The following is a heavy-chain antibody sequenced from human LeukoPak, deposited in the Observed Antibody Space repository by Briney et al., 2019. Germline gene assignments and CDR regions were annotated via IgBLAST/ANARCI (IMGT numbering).Heavy chain of an antibody. CDR2: ISGPGDST. Sequence: GGSLRLSCAASGFTFSSYAMTWVRQAPGQGLECVSSISGPGDSTYFADSVKGRFTISRDNSKSTLYLQMTSLRAEDTALYFCARGMSVDILIGLDYWGQGILVTVSS. CDR1: GFTFSSYA. D-gene: IGHD3-9*01. CDR3: ARGMSVDILIGLDY. V-gene: IGHV3-23*01. J-gene: IGHJ4*02.